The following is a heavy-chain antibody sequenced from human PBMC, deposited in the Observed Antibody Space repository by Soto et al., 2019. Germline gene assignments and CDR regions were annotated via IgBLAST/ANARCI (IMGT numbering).Heavy chain of an antibody. Sequence: ASVKVSCKASGYTFTSYAMHWVRQAPGQGYEWMGIINPSGGSTTYAQKFQGRVTMTRDTSTTTVYMELSSLKSEDTAVYYCARYDYNGHYFDYWGQGTLVTVSS. J-gene: IGHJ4*02. CDR2: INPSGGST. D-gene: IGHD4-4*01. V-gene: IGHV1-46*01. CDR1: GYTFTSYA. CDR3: ARYDYNGHYFDY.